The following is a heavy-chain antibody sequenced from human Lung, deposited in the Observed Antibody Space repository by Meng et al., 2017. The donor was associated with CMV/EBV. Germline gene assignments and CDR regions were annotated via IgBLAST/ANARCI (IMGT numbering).Heavy chain of an antibody. CDR3: ARAEADTGNFDY. CDR1: GGSISSYY. Sequence: QVQLQESGLGLVTPSATLSLTCTVSGGSISSYYWSWIRQSAGKGLEWIGRIYTSGTTIYNPSLKSRLTLSLDTSKNQFSLKLNSVTAADTAVYYCARAEADTGNFDYWGQGTLVTVSS. J-gene: IGHJ4*02. CDR2: IYTSGTT. V-gene: IGHV4-4*07. D-gene: IGHD6-19*01.